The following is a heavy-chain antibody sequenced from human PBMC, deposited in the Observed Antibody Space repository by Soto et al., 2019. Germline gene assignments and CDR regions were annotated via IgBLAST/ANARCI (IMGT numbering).Heavy chain of an antibody. V-gene: IGHV3-30*18. CDR2: ISYDGSNK. CDR1: GFTFSSYG. J-gene: IGHJ6*02. CDR3: AKDSGCGIKESPRETFYYFWNGCLNDGMYV. D-gene: IGHD3-3*01. Sequence: GGSVRLSCAASGFTFSSYGMHWVRQAPGKGLEWVAVISYDGSNKYYADSVKGRFTISRDNSKNTLYLQMNSLRAEDTAVYYCAKDSGCGIKESPRETFYYFWNGCLNDGMYVFAQGTTVPVS.